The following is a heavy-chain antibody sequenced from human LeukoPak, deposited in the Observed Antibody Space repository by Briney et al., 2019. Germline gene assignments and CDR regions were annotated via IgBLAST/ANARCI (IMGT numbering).Heavy chain of an antibody. CDR2: IYYSGST. D-gene: IGHD1-26*01. J-gene: IGHJ4*02. V-gene: IGHV4-39*01. Sequence: SETLSLTCTVSGGSISSSSYYWGWIRQPPGKGLEWIGSIYYSGSTYYNPSLKSRVTISVDTSKNQFSLKLSSVTAADTAVYYCAIFPRVGATNYWGQGTLVTVSP. CDR1: GGSISSSSYY. CDR3: AIFPRVGATNY.